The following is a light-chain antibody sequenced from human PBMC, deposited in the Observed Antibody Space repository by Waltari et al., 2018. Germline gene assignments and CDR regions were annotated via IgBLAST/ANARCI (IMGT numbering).Light chain of an antibody. J-gene: IGKJ2*01. CDR2: DAS. CDR3: QQRSNWTPHT. Sequence: EIVLTQSPATLSLSPGETATLSCSASQSVATYLAWYQQRPGQAPRLLIYDASNRATGIQARFRGSGSGTDFTLTISSREPEDFAVYYCQQRSNWTPHTFGQGARLEIK. CDR1: QSVATY. V-gene: IGKV3-11*01.